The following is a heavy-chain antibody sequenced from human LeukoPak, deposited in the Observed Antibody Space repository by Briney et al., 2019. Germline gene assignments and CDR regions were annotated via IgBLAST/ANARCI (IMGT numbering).Heavy chain of an antibody. Sequence: PSETLSLTCAVYGGSFSGYYWSWIRQPPGKGLEWIGEINHSGSTNYNPSLKSRVTISVDTSKNQFSLKLSSVTAADTAVYYCARVGQAQLLSNSFDYWGQGTLVTVSS. V-gene: IGHV4-34*01. J-gene: IGHJ4*02. CDR3: ARVGQAQLLSNSFDY. CDR1: GGSFSGYY. CDR2: INHSGST. D-gene: IGHD2-2*01.